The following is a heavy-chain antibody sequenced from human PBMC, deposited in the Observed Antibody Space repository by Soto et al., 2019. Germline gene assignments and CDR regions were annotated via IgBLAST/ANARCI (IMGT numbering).Heavy chain of an antibody. Sequence: SETLSLTCTVSGASMNNYYGSWIRQSPGKGLEHIGYMHFSGGANYSPSLRSRVTISVDTSNNQFSLKLSSMTAADTAVYYCARPAIDDFWSGYYTDTTSYFDYWGQGTLVTVSS. CDR2: MHFSGGA. J-gene: IGHJ4*02. CDR3: ARPAIDDFWSGYYTDTTSYFDY. CDR1: GASMNNYY. D-gene: IGHD3-3*01. V-gene: IGHV4-59*08.